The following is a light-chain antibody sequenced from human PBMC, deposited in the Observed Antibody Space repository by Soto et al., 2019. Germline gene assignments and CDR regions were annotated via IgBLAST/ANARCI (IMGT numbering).Light chain of an antibody. CDR2: AAS. V-gene: IGKV1-39*01. CDR1: QSISSY. Sequence: DIQMTQSPSSLSASVGARVPITCRASQSISSYLNWYQQKPGKAPKLLIYAASSLQSGVPSRFSGSGSGTEFTLTISSLQPEDFATYYCQQLLSYPITFGQGTRLEIK. J-gene: IGKJ5*01. CDR3: QQLLSYPIT.